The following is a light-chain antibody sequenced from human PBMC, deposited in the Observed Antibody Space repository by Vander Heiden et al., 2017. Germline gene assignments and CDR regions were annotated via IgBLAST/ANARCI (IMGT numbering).Light chain of an antibody. CDR3: AAWDDSLSGQV. V-gene: IGLV1-47*01. J-gene: IGLJ2*01. Sequence: QSVLTQPPSASGTPGQRVTITCSGSRSNIGSNYVYWYQQLPGTAPKLLIYRNNQRPSGVPDRFSGFKSGTSASLAISGLRSEDEADYYCAAWDDSLSGQVFGGGTKLTVL. CDR1: RSNIGSNY. CDR2: RNN.